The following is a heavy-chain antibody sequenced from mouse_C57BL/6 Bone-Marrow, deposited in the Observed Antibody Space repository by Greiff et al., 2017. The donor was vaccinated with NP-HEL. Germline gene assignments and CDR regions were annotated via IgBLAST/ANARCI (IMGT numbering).Heavy chain of an antibody. V-gene: IGHV1-26*01. Sequence: EVQLQQSGPELVKPGASVKISCKASGYTFTDYYMNWVKQSHGKSLEWIGDINPNNGGTSYNQKFKGKATLTVDKSSSTAYMELRSLTSEDSAVYYCARRLRSAWFAYWGQGTLVTVSA. D-gene: IGHD1-1*01. CDR1: GYTFTDYY. J-gene: IGHJ3*01. CDR2: INPNNGGT. CDR3: ARRLRSAWFAY.